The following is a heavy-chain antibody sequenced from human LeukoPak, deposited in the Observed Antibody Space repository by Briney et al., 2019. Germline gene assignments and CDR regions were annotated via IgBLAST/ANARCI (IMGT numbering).Heavy chain of an antibody. CDR3: AKLDRTGYSSGWYHQGGAFDY. J-gene: IGHJ4*02. V-gene: IGHV3-9*01. D-gene: IGHD6-19*01. CDR2: ISWNSGSI. Sequence: GGSLRLSCAASGFTFDDYAMHWVRQAPGKGLEWVSGISWNSGSIGYADSVKGRFTISRDNAKNSLYLQMNSLRAEDTALYYCAKLDRTGYSSGWYHQGGAFDYWGQGTLVTVSS. CDR1: GFTFDDYA.